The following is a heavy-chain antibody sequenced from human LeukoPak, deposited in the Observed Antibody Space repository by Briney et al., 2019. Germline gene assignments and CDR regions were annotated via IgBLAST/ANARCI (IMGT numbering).Heavy chain of an antibody. CDR3: ARVDRYYFYLDV. Sequence: ASVKVSCKASGGSFSTYTITWVRQAPGQGLEWMGGIMPMFGAPSYAQKFQGRVTVTTDESTSTAYMEMGSLRFEDTAIYYCARVDRYYFYLDVWGKGTTVTVSS. CDR1: GGSFSTYT. V-gene: IGHV1-69*05. J-gene: IGHJ6*03. CDR2: IMPMFGAP.